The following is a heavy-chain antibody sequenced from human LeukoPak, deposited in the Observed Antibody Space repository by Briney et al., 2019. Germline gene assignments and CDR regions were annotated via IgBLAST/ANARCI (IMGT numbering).Heavy chain of an antibody. Sequence: PGGSLRLSCAASGFTFSSYSMNWARQAPGKGLEWVSSISSSSSQIYYADSVKGRFTISRDNAKNSLYLQMNSLRAEDTAVYYCARAIGALEWLGDYYYMDVWGKGTTVTVSS. D-gene: IGHD3-3*01. CDR1: GFTFSSYS. CDR3: ARAIGALEWLGDYYYMDV. CDR2: ISSSSSQI. V-gene: IGHV3-21*01. J-gene: IGHJ6*03.